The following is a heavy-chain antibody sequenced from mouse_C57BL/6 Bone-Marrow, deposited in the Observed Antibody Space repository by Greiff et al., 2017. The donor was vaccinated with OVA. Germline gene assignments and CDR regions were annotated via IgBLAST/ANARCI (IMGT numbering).Heavy chain of an antibody. CDR1: GYTFTSYW. J-gene: IGHJ2*01. V-gene: IGHV1-64*01. CDR3: ANDGYYGYFDD. D-gene: IGHD2-3*01. Sequence: QVQLQQPGAELVKPGASVKLSCKASGYTFTSYWMHWVKQRPGQGLEWIGMIHPNSGSTNYNEKFKSKATLTVDKSSSPAYMQLSSLTSEDSAVYYCANDGYYGYFDDWGQGTTLTVSS. CDR2: IHPNSGST.